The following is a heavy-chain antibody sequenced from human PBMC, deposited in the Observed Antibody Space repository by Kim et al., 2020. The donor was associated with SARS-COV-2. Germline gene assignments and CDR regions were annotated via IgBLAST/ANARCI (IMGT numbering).Heavy chain of an antibody. CDR1: GGSISSRSNY. CDR2: IYYSGST. D-gene: IGHD3-10*01. CDR3: ARAEGGLLWFGGGFDC. Sequence: SETLSRTCTVSGGSISSRSNYCGWIRQPPGKGLEWIGSIYYSGSTYYNPSLKSRVTISVDTSKNQFSLKLSSVTAADTAVYYCARAEGGLLWFGGGFDCWGQGTLVTVSS. J-gene: IGHJ4*02. V-gene: IGHV4-39*07.